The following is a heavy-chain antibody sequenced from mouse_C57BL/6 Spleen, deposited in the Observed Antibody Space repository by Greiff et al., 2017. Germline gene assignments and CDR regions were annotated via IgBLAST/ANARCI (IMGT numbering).Heavy chain of an antibody. CDR2: IWGDGGT. V-gene: IGHV2-3*01. J-gene: IGHJ4*01. CDR1: GFSLTSYG. Sequence: QVHVKQSGPGLVAPSQSLSITCTVSGFSLTSYGVSWVRQPPGKGLEWLGVIWGDGGTNYHSALISRLSISKDNSKSQVFLKLNSLRTDDTATYYCAKPRWVGGGAMDYWGQGTSVTVSS. D-gene: IGHD1-1*01. CDR3: AKPRWVGGGAMDY.